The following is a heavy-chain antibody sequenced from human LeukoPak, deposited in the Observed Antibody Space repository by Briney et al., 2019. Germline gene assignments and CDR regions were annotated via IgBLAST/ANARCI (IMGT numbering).Heavy chain of an antibody. CDR1: GYTFTSYG. J-gene: IGHJ5*02. CDR2: ISAYNGNT. CDR3: ARGTTVTTPHWFDP. Sequence: ASVNVSCKASGYTFTSYGISWVRQAPGQGLEWMGWISAYNGNTNYAQKLQGRVTMTTDTSTSTAYMELRSLRSDDTAVYYCARGTTVTTPHWFDPWGQGTLVTVSS. D-gene: IGHD4-17*01. V-gene: IGHV1-18*01.